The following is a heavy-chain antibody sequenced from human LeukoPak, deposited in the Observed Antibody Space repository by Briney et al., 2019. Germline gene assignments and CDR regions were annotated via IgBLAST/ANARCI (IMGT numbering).Heavy chain of an antibody. V-gene: IGHV3-48*01. CDR3: ARGTAAGTSRFDY. Sequence: GGSLRLSCAASGFTFSSYSMNWVRQAPGKGLQWVSYISDSSSTIHYADSVKGRFTISRDNAQNSLYLQMNSLRAEDTAIYYRARGTAAGTSRFDYWGQGTLVTVSS. CDR2: ISDSSSTI. J-gene: IGHJ4*02. CDR1: GFTFSSYS. D-gene: IGHD6-13*01.